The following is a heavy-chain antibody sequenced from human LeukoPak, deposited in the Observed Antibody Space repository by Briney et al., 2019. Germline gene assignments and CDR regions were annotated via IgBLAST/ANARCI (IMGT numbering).Heavy chain of an antibody. CDR1: GGSISSYY. CDR2: IYYSGST. Sequence: NPSETLSLTCTVSGGSISSYYWSWIRQPPGKGLEWIGYIYYSGSTNYNPSLKSRVTISVDTSKNQFSLKLTSVTAADPAVYYCARRRRVGAAAGTGGGYYFDYWGQGTLVTVSS. CDR3: ARRRRVGAAAGTGGGYYFDY. V-gene: IGHV4-59*12. D-gene: IGHD6-13*01. J-gene: IGHJ4*02.